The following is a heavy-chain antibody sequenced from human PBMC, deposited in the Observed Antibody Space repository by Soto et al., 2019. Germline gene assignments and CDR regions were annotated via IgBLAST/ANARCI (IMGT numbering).Heavy chain of an antibody. V-gene: IGHV1-3*01. D-gene: IGHD3-16*01. CDR2: INAGNGNT. J-gene: IGHJ4*02. CDR3: ARDRLDYDYGY. Sequence: GASVKVSCKASGYTFTSYAMHWVRQAPGQRLEWMGWINAGNGNTKYSQKFQGRVTITRDTSASTAYMELSSLRSEDTAAYYCARDRLDYDYGYWGQGILVTVSS. CDR1: GYTFTSYA.